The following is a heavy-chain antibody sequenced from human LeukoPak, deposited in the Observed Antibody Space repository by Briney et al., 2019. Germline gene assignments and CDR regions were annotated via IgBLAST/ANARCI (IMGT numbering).Heavy chain of an antibody. J-gene: IGHJ6*03. CDR1: GGSISSYY. CDR2: IYYSGST. Sequence: SETLSLTCTVSGGSISSYYWSWIRQPPGKGLEWIGYIYYSGSTNYNPSLKSRVTISVDTSKNQFSLKLSSVTAADTAVYYCARMGYYYDSSGYLPQSIYPYYYYYMDVWGKGTTVTISS. CDR3: ARMGYYYDSSGYLPQSIYPYYYYYMDV. V-gene: IGHV4-59*01. D-gene: IGHD3-22*01.